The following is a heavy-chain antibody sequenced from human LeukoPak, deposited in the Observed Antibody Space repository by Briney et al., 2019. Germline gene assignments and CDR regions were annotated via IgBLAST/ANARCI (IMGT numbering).Heavy chain of an antibody. J-gene: IGHJ4*02. V-gene: IGHV3-53*01. Sequence: GGSLTLSCAASGFTVSDNYMSWVRQAPGKGLEWVSIIYSGGTTDFADSVKGRFTISRDISKNTLSLQLSSLRPEDTAVYFCAGGTDFWSGYSFDSWGQGTLVIVSS. CDR1: GFTVSDNY. CDR3: AGGTDFWSGYSFDS. D-gene: IGHD3-3*01. CDR2: IYSGGTT.